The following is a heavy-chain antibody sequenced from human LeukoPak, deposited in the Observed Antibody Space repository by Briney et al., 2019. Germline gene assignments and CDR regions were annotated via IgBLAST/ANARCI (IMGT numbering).Heavy chain of an antibody. CDR3: AKAPYYYDVSSNFPFDF. J-gene: IGHJ4*02. Sequence: GGSLRLSCAASGFTFISYAMSWVRQAPGKGLEWVSTISGRAGSTYYADSVKGRFTISRDNSKNTVYLQMNSLRAEDTAVYYCAKAPYYYDVSSNFPFDFWGQGTLVTVSS. CDR2: ISGRAGST. CDR1: GFTFISYA. V-gene: IGHV3-23*01. D-gene: IGHD3-22*01.